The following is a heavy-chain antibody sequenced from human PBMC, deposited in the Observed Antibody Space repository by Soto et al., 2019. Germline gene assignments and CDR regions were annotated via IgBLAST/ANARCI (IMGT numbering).Heavy chain of an antibody. CDR2: IIPILGIA. Sequence: VNLYCQGSGEGFSSYTISCVRQATGQGLEWMGRIIPILGIANYAQKFQGRVTITADKSTSTAYMELSSLRSEDTAVYYCARDVRDSSSWLFDYWGQGTLVTVSS. J-gene: IGHJ4*02. CDR1: GEGFSSYT. D-gene: IGHD6-13*01. CDR3: ARDVRDSSSWLFDY. V-gene: IGHV1-69*04.